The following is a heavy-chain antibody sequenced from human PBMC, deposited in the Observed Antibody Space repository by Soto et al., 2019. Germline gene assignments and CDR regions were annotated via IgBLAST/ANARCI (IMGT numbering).Heavy chain of an antibody. J-gene: IGHJ1*01. V-gene: IGHV4-31*03. CDR1: SGSISSGGNY. Sequence: ASETLSLTCTVSSGSISSGGNYWIWIRQHPGKGLEWIGYIYYSGSTHYNPSLKSRVTILVDTSKNQFSLKLSSVTAADTAVYYCASAFMPGYCSGGTCYRHFQHWGQGTLVTVSS. CDR2: IYYSGST. CDR3: ASAFMPGYCSGGTCYRHFQH. D-gene: IGHD2-15*01.